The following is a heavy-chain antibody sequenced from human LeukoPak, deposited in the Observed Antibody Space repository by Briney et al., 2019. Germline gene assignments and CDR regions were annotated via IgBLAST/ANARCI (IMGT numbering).Heavy chain of an antibody. CDR2: IYYSGST. V-gene: IGHV4-59*08. CDR3: ARQSFAPFQVGPDTPIES. CDR1: GGSISTYY. D-gene: IGHD1-26*01. Sequence: PSETLSLTCTVSGGSISTYYWSWIRQPPGKGLEWIGYIYYSGSTNYNPSLKSRVTISVDTSKNQFSLKLTSVTAADTAVYYCARQSFAPFQVGPDTPIESWGQGTLVTVSS. J-gene: IGHJ4*02.